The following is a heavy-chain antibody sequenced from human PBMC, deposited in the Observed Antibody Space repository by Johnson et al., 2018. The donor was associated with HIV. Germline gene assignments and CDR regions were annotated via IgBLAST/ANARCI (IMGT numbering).Heavy chain of an antibody. CDR3: ARGRRIQLWLLADAFDI. CDR2: IYSGGST. Sequence: VQLVESGGGLIQPGGSLRLSCAASGFTVSSNYMSWVRQAPGKGLEWVSVIYSGGSTYYADSVKGRFTISRDNSKNTLYLQMNSLRAEDTAVYYCARGRRIQLWLLADAFDIWGQVTMVTVSS. J-gene: IGHJ3*02. D-gene: IGHD5-18*01. CDR1: GFTVSSNY. V-gene: IGHV3-53*01.